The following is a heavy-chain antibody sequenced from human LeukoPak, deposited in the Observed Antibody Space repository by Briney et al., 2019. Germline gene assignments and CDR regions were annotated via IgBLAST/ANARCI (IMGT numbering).Heavy chain of an antibody. Sequence: SVKVSCKASGGTFSSYDISWVRQAPGQGLEWMGGIIPIFGTANYAQKFQGRVTITADESTSTAYMELSSLRSEDTAVYYCARGRGYCSGGSCYSCWFDPWGQGTLVTVSS. CDR2: IIPIFGTA. V-gene: IGHV1-69*13. CDR3: ARGRGYCSGGSCYSCWFDP. J-gene: IGHJ5*02. D-gene: IGHD2-15*01. CDR1: GGTFSSYD.